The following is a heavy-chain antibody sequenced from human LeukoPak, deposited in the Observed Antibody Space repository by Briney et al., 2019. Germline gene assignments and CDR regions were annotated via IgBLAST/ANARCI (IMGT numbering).Heavy chain of an antibody. V-gene: IGHV3-30*18. CDR2: ISYDGSNK. CDR3: AKVGSRVTRAPDDY. CDR1: GFTFSSYG. J-gene: IGHJ4*02. D-gene: IGHD4-17*01. Sequence: GGALRLSCAASGFTFSSYGMHGGRQAPGEGLGWVAVISYDGSNKYYADSVKGRFTISRDNSKNTLYLQMNSLRAEDTAVYYCAKVGSRVTRAPDDYWGQGTLVTVSS.